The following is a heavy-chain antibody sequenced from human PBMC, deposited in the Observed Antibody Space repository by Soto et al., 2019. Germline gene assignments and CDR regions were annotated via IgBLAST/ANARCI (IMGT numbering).Heavy chain of an antibody. D-gene: IGHD3-16*01. CDR1: GGSFSGYY. CDR2: INHSGST. J-gene: IGHJ6*02. Sequence: PSETLSLTCAVYGGSFSGYYWSWIRQPPGKGLEWIGEINHSGSTNYNPSLKSRVTISVDTSKNQFSLKLSSVTAADTAVYYCARGLGDVWGQGTTVTVSS. V-gene: IGHV4-34*01. CDR3: ARGLGDV.